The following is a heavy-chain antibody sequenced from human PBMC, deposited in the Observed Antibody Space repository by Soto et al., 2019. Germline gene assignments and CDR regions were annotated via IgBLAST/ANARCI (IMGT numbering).Heavy chain of an antibody. D-gene: IGHD3-16*02. Sequence: GGSLRLSCAASGFTFSSYAMHWVRQAPGKGLEWVAVISYDGSNKYYADSVKGRFTISRDNSKNTLYLQMNSLRAEDTAVYYCAREIIMITFGGVIGPHYWGQGTLVTVSS. CDR1: GFTFSSYA. CDR2: ISYDGSNK. CDR3: AREIIMITFGGVIGPHY. V-gene: IGHV3-30-3*01. J-gene: IGHJ4*02.